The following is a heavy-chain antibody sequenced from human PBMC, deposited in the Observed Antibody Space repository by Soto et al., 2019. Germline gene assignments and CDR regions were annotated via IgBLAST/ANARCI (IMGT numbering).Heavy chain of an antibody. V-gene: IGHV1-18*04. CDR2: ISAYNGNT. D-gene: IGHD6-13*01. CDR1: GYTFTSYG. CDR3: ARDLGIAAAGARGDV. J-gene: IGHJ6*02. Sequence: ASVKVSCKASGYTFTSYGISWVRQAPGQGLEWMGWISAYNGNTNYAQKLQGRVAMTTDTSTSTAYMELRSLRSDDTAVYYCARDLGIAAAGARGDVWGQGTTVTVSS.